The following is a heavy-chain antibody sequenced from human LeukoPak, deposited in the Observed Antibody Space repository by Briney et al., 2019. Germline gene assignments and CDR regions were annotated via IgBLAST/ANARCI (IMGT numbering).Heavy chain of an antibody. CDR2: IIPIFGTA. CDR3: ARERTRDGYTY. J-gene: IGHJ4*02. Sequence: GASVKVSCKASGGTFSIYAISWVRQAPGQGLEWMGGIIPIFGTANYAQKFQGRVTITTDEYTSTAYMELSSLRSEDTAVYYCARERTRDGYTYWGQGTLVTVSS. D-gene: IGHD5-24*01. V-gene: IGHV1-69*05. CDR1: GGTFSIYA.